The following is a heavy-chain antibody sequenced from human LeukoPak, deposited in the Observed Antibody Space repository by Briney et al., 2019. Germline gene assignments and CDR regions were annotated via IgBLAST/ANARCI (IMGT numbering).Heavy chain of an antibody. CDR2: IYYTGST. D-gene: IGHD5-24*01. CDR3: ARGRRNGYNPDAFDI. J-gene: IGHJ3*02. CDR1: GGSISSHY. Sequence: SETLSLTCTVSGGSISSHYWSWIRQPPGKGLEWIGYIYYTGSTKYIPSLKSRVAMSVDTSRNQFSLKLSSVTAADTAVYYCARGRRNGYNPDAFDIWGQGTVVSVSS. V-gene: IGHV4-59*11.